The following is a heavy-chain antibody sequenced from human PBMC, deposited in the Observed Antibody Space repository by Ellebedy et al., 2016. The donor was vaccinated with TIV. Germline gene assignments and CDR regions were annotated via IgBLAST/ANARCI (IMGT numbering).Heavy chain of an antibody. CDR1: GFTFSSYG. CDR3: AKGQRFSSGWYLSTPDY. CDR2: IWYDGSNK. V-gene: IGHV3-33*03. D-gene: IGHD6-19*01. Sequence: GGSLRLSXAASGFTFSSYGMHWVRQAPGKGLEWVAVIWYDGSNKYYADSVKGRFTISRDNAKNSLYLQMDSLRAEDTALYYCAKGQRFSSGWYLSTPDYWGQGILVTVSS. J-gene: IGHJ4*02.